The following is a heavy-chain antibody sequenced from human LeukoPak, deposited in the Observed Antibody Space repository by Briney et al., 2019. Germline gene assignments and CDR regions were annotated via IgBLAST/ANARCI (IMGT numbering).Heavy chain of an antibody. CDR3: ARDLFDIVVVPAAIRGWFDP. D-gene: IGHD2-2*02. CDR2: IYTSGST. V-gene: IGHV4-4*07. J-gene: IGHJ5*02. CDR1: GGSFSGYY. Sequence: SETLSLTCAVYGGSFSGYYWSWIRQPAGKGLEWIGRIYTSGSTNYNPSLKSRVTMSVDTSKNQFSLKLSSVTAADTAVHYCARDLFDIVVVPAAIRGWFDPWGQGTLVTVSS.